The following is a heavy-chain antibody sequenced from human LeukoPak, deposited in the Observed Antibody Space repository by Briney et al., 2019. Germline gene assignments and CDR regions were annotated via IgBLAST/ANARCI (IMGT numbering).Heavy chain of an antibody. D-gene: IGHD5-18*01. CDR1: GFTFSSYE. Sequence: GGSLRLSCAASGFTFSSYEMNWVRQAPGKGLEWVSYISSSGSTIYYADSVKGRFTISRDNAKNSLYLQMNGLRAEDTAVYYCARVLGYSYGHYYYYGMDVWGQGTTVTVSS. CDR2: ISSSGSTI. V-gene: IGHV3-48*03. CDR3: ARVLGYSYGHYYYYGMDV. J-gene: IGHJ6*02.